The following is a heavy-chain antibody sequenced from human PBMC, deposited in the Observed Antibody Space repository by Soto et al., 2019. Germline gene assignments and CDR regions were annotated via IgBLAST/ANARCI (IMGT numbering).Heavy chain of an antibody. J-gene: IGHJ5*02. V-gene: IGHV1-8*01. CDR3: VRGAAS. CDR2: MNPNSGNT. Sequence: QVQLVQSGAEVKKPGASVKVSCRASGDTFISHDINWVRQATGQGLEWMGWMNPNSGNTGYGQKLQGRLTLTRDTSISTAYMELSSLRSDDTAIYYCVRGAASWGQGTLVTVSS. CDR1: GDTFISHD.